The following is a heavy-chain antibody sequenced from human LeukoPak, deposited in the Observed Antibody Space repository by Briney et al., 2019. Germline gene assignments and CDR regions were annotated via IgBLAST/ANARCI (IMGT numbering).Heavy chain of an antibody. Sequence: SETLSLTCTVSGGSISSYYWSWIRQPPGKGLEWVGYIYYSGSTNYNPSLKSRVTISVDTSRNQFSLKLSSVTAADTAVYYCARDGHYYGSGSDPSWFDPWGQGTLVTVSS. J-gene: IGHJ5*02. CDR1: GGSISSYY. CDR2: IYYSGST. CDR3: ARDGHYYGSGSDPSWFDP. V-gene: IGHV4-59*01. D-gene: IGHD3-10*01.